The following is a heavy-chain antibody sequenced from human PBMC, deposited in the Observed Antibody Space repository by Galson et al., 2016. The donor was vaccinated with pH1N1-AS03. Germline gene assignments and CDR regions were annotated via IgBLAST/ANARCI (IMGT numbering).Heavy chain of an antibody. J-gene: IGHJ4*02. CDR1: GYTFSGYY. Sequence: SCKASGYTFSGYYMHWMRQAPGQGPEWMGVIDPSIGSTTYAQKFQGRVTMTRDTATTTAYMELSSLRSDDTAVYYCATYGSGSRGGFDYWGQGALITVSS. CDR2: IDPSIGST. V-gene: IGHV1-46*01. CDR3: ATYGSGSRGGFDY. D-gene: IGHD3-10*01.